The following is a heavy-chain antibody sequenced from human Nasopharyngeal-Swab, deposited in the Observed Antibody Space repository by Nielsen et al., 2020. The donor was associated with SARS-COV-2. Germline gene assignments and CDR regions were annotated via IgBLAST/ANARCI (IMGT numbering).Heavy chain of an antibody. Sequence: ASVKVSCKASGYTFNNYYIHWVRQAPGQGLEWMGMINPGSGGTTYAQKFQGRVTMTRDTSTSTVFMDLRSLRSEDTAVYYCARRGRCSGSSCDVDVWGRGTTVTVSS. CDR3: ARRGRCSGSSCDVDV. J-gene: IGHJ6*02. CDR2: INPGSGGT. CDR1: GYTFNNYY. D-gene: IGHD2-2*01. V-gene: IGHV1-46*02.